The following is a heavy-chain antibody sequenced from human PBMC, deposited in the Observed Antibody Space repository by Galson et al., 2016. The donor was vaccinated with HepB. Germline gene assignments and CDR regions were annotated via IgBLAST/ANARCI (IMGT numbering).Heavy chain of an antibody. D-gene: IGHD1-1*01. CDR1: GFTFSAFA. CDR2: IGGPGRSK. V-gene: IGHV3-23*01. CDR3: AKAFTTADNFYQFGMDV. Sequence: SLRLSCAASGFTFSAFALNWVRQTPGKGLEWVARIGGPGRSKDYADSVNGRFTIFRDNSKNTLYLQIDSLRSEDTAVYYCAKAFTTADNFYQFGMDVWGKGTTVTVSS. J-gene: IGHJ6*04.